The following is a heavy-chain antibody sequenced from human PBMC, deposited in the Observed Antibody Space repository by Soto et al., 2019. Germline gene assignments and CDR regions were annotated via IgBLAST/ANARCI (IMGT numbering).Heavy chain of an antibody. CDR1: GYTFTNNV. J-gene: IGHJ5*02. V-gene: IGHV1-3*04. Sequence: GASVKVSCKASGYTFTNNVIHWLRQAPGQTLEWMGWIHTAKGNTKYSQKFEARVTLTRDTAASTAYMELNSLRSDDTAVYYCARDPIWTYTWNYARLNCFDPWGQGTLVTVSS. D-gene: IGHD1-7*01. CDR3: ARDPIWTYTWNYARLNCFDP. CDR2: IHTAKGNT.